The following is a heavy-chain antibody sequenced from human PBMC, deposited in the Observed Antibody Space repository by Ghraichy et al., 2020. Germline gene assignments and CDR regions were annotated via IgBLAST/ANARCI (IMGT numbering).Heavy chain of an antibody. CDR2: IYYSGST. J-gene: IGHJ3*02. Sequence: SETLSLTCTVSGGSISSYYWSWIRQPPGKGLEWIGYIYYSGSTNYNPSLKSRVTISVDTSKNQFSLKLSSVTAADTAVYYCAHYDSSGYLPRGAFDIWGQGTMVTVSS. D-gene: IGHD3-22*01. V-gene: IGHV4-59*01. CDR3: AHYDSSGYLPRGAFDI. CDR1: GGSISSYY.